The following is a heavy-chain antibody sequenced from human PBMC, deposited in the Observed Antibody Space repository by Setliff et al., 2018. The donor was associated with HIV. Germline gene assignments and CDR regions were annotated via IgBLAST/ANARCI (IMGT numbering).Heavy chain of an antibody. Sequence: SVKVSCKTSGDTLSIHPISWVRQAPGRGLDWMGGIIPIFGTANYAQKFQGRVTITRDTSASTAYMELSSLRPEDTAGSYCASPTAIPHWGQGTLVTVSS. CDR1: GDTLSIHP. V-gene: IGHV1-69*05. D-gene: IGHD2-21*02. J-gene: IGHJ4*02. CDR2: IIPIFGTA. CDR3: ASPTAIPH.